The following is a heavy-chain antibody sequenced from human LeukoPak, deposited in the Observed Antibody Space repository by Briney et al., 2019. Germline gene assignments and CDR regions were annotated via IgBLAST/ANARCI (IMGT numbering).Heavy chain of an antibody. D-gene: IGHD2-15*01. Sequence: PRGSPRLSCAASGFTFSSYTMNWVRQAPGKGLEWVSSISSSSSFIYYADSLKGRFTISRDNAKNSLYLQMNSLRAEDTAVYYCAKRYCSGGNCYEFDYWGQGTLVFVSS. CDR1: GFTFSSYT. CDR3: AKRYCSGGNCYEFDY. CDR2: ISSSSSFI. J-gene: IGHJ4*02. V-gene: IGHV3-21*01.